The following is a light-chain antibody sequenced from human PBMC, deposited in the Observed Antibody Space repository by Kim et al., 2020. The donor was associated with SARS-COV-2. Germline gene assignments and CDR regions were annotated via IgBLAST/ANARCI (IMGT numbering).Light chain of an antibody. J-gene: IGLJ3*02. Sequence: QSALTQPASVSGSPGQSITISCTPTSSDVGDFNFVSWYQHHPGKAPKLMIYDVTNRPSGISDRFSGSKSANAASLTISGLRSEDEADYYCSSYTSSSTWLFGGGTQLTVL. V-gene: IGLV2-14*03. CDR2: DVT. CDR3: SSYTSSSTWL. CDR1: SSDVGDFNF.